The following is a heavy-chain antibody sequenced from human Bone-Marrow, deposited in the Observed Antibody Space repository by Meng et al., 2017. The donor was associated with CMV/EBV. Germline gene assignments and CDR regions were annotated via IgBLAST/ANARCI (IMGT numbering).Heavy chain of an antibody. CDR2: IIPIFGTA. CDR3: ARSDSSSSYYYYGMDV. CDR1: GYIFTSYD. Sequence: SVKVSCKASGYIFTSYDINWVRQAPGQGLEWMGGIIPIFGTANYAQKFQGRVTITTDESTSTAYMELSSLRSEDTAVYYCARSDSSSSYYYYGMDVWGQGTLVTVSS. V-gene: IGHV1-69*05. J-gene: IGHJ6*02. D-gene: IGHD6-6*01.